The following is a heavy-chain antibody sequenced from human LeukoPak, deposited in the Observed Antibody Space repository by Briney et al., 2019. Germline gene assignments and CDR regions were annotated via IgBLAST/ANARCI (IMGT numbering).Heavy chain of an antibody. J-gene: IGHJ6*02. V-gene: IGHV3-30*18. CDR1: GFTFSSYG. CDR2: ISYDGSNK. CDR3: AKEHNLYGDYKDCGMDV. Sequence: GGSLRLSCAASGFTFSSYGMHWVRQAPGKGLEWVAVISYDGSNKYYADSVKGRFTISRDNSKNTLYLQMNSLRAEDTAVYYCAKEHNLYGDYKDCGMDVWGQGTTVTVSS. D-gene: IGHD4-17*01.